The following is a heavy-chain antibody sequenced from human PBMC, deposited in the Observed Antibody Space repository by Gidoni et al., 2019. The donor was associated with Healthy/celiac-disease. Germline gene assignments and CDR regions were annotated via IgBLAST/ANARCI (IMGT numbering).Heavy chain of an antibody. CDR1: GFTFSSYS. J-gene: IGHJ6*02. D-gene: IGHD5-12*01. Sequence: EVQLVESGGGLVQPGGSLRLSCAASGFTFSSYSMNWVRQAPGKGLGWVSYISSSSSTIYYADSVKGRFTISRDNAKNSLYLQMNSLRAEDTAVYYCAREGVDIVATIGTLPYYYYGMDVWGQGTTVTVSS. CDR3: AREGVDIVATIGTLPYYYYGMDV. CDR2: ISSSSSTI. V-gene: IGHV3-48*01.